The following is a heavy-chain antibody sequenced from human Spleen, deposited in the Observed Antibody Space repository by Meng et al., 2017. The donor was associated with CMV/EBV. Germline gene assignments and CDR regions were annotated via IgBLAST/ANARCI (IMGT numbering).Heavy chain of an antibody. V-gene: IGHV1-69*10. CDR2: IIPILGIA. D-gene: IGHD2-2*02. CDR3: AAVGYCSSTSCYRALGGFDY. Sequence: KISCAASGFNLSSYGMHWVRQAPGQGLEWMGGIIPILGIANYAQKFQGRVTITADKSTSTAYMELSSLRSEDTAVYYCAAVGYCSSTSCYRALGGFDYWGQGTLVTVSS. J-gene: IGHJ4*02. CDR1: GFNLSSYG.